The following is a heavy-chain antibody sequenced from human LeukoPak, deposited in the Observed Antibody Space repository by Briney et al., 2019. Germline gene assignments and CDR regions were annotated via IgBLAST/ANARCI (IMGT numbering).Heavy chain of an antibody. CDR1: GFTLSSYA. D-gene: IGHD3-10*01. J-gene: IGHJ4*02. CDR3: AKDVAGVRGVRGGFDY. CDR2: IGGSGVST. Sequence: PGGSLRLSCAASGFTLSSYAMSWVRQAPGKGLEWVSGIGGSGVSTYYADSVKGRFTISRDNSKNTLYLQMNSLRAEDTAIYYCAKDVAGVRGVRGGFDYWGQGTLVTVSS. V-gene: IGHV3-23*01.